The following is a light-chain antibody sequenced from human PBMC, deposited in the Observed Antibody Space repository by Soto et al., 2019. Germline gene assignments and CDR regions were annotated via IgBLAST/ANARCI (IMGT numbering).Light chain of an antibody. Sequence: EIVMTQSPGTLSVSPGEGATLSCRASQTVRSNVAWYQQKPGQAPRLLMYGASYRANGVPARFSGSGSGTEFTLTISSLQSEDFAVYYCQQFNDWPRTFGHGTKVEIQ. CDR3: QQFNDWPRT. V-gene: IGKV3-15*01. CDR1: QTVRSN. J-gene: IGKJ1*01. CDR2: GAS.